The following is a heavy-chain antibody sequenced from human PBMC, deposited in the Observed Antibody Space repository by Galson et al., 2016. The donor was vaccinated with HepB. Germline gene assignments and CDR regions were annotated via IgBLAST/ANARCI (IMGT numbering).Heavy chain of an antibody. CDR2: ISSDGDNK. CDR1: GFSFSDYA. CDR3: TNDVGLGMFGL. V-gene: IGHV3-23*01. Sequence: SLRLSCAVSGFSFSDYAMSWVRQGPGKRLEWVSTISSDGDNKHYLDSVKGRFTVSRDNSKNTLDLQRNSLRAEDTAVYYCTNDVGLGMFGLWGRGTLVTVSS. D-gene: IGHD1-26*01. J-gene: IGHJ2*01.